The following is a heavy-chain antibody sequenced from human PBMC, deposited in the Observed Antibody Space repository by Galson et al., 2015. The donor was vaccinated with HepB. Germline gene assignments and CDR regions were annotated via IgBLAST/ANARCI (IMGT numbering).Heavy chain of an antibody. D-gene: IGHD6-13*01. Sequence: SLRLSCAASGFTFSSYAMSWVRQAPGKGLEWVSLIGGSGGSTYYADSVKGRFTISRDNSKSTLYLQMSSLRAEDTAVYYCAKSTQQMVRTWFDPWGQGTLVTVSS. V-gene: IGHV3-23*01. J-gene: IGHJ5*02. CDR2: IGGSGGST. CDR3: AKSTQQMVRTWFDP. CDR1: GFTFSSYA.